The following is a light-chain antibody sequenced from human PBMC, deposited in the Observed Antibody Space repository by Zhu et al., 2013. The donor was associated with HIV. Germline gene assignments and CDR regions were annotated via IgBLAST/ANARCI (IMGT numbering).Light chain of an antibody. CDR2: WAS. CDR3: QQYYSTPYS. V-gene: IGKV4-1*01. Sequence: DIVMTQSPDSLAVSLGERATINCKSNQTVLYSSNNKNYLAWYQQKPGQPPKLLIYWASTRESGVPDRFSGSGSGTDFTLTISSLQAEDVAVYYCQQYYSTPYSFGQGTKLEIK. J-gene: IGKJ2*03. CDR1: QTVLYSSNNKNY.